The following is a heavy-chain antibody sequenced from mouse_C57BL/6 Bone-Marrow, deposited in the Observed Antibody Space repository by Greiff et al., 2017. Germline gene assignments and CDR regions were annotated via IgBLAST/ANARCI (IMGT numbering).Heavy chain of an antibody. D-gene: IGHD2-3*01. J-gene: IGHJ2*01. Sequence: VQLHQPGAELVKPGASVKLSCKASGYTFTSYYMYWVKQRPGQGLEWIGGINPSNGGTNFNEKFKSKATLTVDKSSSTAYMQLSSLTSEDSAVYYCTREGYSYYFDYWGQGTTLTVSS. CDR2: INPSNGGT. CDR1: GYTFTSYY. V-gene: IGHV1S81*02. CDR3: TREGYSYYFDY.